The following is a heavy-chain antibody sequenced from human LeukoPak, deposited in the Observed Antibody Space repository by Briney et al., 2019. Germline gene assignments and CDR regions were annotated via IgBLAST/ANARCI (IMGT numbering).Heavy chain of an antibody. J-gene: IGHJ5*02. V-gene: IGHV4-59*08. CDR3: ARGMTTGPDP. D-gene: IGHD4-17*01. CDR2: IYYSGST. Sequence: SETLSLTCTVSGGSISSYSWSWIRQPPGKGLEWIGYIYYSGSTNYNPSLKSRLTISVDISKNQFSLKLSSVTAADTAVYYCARGMTTGPDPWGQGTLVTVSS. CDR1: GGSISSYS.